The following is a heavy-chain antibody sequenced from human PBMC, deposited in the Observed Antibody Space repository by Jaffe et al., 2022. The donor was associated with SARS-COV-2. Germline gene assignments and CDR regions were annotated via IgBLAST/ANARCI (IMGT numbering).Heavy chain of an antibody. J-gene: IGHJ4*02. CDR1: GFSLSNARMG. CDR3: ARTDSRTRGKIDY. CDR2: IFSNDEK. Sequence: QVTLKESGPVLVKPTETLTLTCTVSGFSLSNARMGVSWIRQPPGKALEWLAHIFSNDEKSYSTSLKSRLTISKDTSKSQVVLTMTNMDPVDTATYYCARTDSRTRGKIDYWGQGTLVTVSS. V-gene: IGHV2-26*01. D-gene: IGHD3-16*01.